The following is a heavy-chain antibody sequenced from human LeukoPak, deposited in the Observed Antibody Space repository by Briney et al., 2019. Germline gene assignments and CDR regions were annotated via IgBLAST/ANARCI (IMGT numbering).Heavy chain of an antibody. Sequence: SETLSLTCAVYGYSISSGYYWVWIRQPPGKGLEWIGSVYHTGSTYYHPSLKSRVTISLDTSKNQFSLRLTSVTAADTALYYCASHYYASSGSLFDSWGRGSLVTVSS. V-gene: IGHV4-38-2*01. CDR3: ASHYYASSGSLFDS. CDR1: GYSISSGYY. D-gene: IGHD3-22*01. J-gene: IGHJ4*02. CDR2: VYHTGST.